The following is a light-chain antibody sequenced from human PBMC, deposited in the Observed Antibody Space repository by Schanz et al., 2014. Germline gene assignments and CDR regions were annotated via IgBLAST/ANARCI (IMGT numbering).Light chain of an antibody. V-gene: IGLV2-8*01. CDR2: DVS. CDR3: CSYAGSSTRV. Sequence: QSALTQPPSASGSPGQSVAISCTGTSSDVGGYNYVSWYQQHPGKAPRLMIFDVSKRPSGVPDRFSGSKSGNTASLTVSGLQAEDEADYYCCSYAGSSTRVFGGGTKLTVL. CDR1: SSDVGGYNY. J-gene: IGLJ3*02.